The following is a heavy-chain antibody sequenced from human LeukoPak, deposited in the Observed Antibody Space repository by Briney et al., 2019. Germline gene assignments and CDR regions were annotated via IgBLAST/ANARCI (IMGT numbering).Heavy chain of an antibody. CDR3: AKGAEEGVVITPVYYYYMDV. CDR1: DFSFTTYT. CDR2: ISGGDPTT. V-gene: IGHV3-23*01. J-gene: IGHJ6*03. Sequence: GGSLRLSCAASDFSFTTYTMSWVRQAPGKGLEWVSSISGGDPTTYYADSVKGRFTISRDSSKNTLFLHMNGLRPEDTAVYYCAKGAEEGVVITPVYYYYMDVWGKGTTVTISS. D-gene: IGHD3-22*01.